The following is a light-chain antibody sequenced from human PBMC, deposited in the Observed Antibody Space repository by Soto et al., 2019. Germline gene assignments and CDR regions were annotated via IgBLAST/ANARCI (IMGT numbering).Light chain of an antibody. V-gene: IGKV3-20*01. CDR2: VAS. Sequence: IVLTQSPGTLSLSPGEIATLSCRASQSISTNFLAWYQHKPGQAPRLLIFVASRREPGIPDRFSGSGSGTDFTLSISGLEPEDFAVYYCQQYSSSSYTFGQGTKLDIK. J-gene: IGKJ2*01. CDR1: QSISTNF. CDR3: QQYSSSSYT.